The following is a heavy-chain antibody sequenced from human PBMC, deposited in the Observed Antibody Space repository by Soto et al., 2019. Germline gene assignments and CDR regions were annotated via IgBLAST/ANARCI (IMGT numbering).Heavy chain of an antibody. J-gene: IGHJ6*02. Sequence: SETLYLTCTVSGGSISSGGYYWSWIRQHPGKGLEWIGEINHSGSTNYNPSLKSRVTISVDTSKNQFSLKLSSVTAADTAVYYCARDSSYYYYYYGMDVWGQGTTVTVSS. D-gene: IGHD6-6*01. V-gene: IGHV4-31*03. CDR2: INHSGST. CDR3: ARDSSYYYYYYGMDV. CDR1: GGSISSGGYY.